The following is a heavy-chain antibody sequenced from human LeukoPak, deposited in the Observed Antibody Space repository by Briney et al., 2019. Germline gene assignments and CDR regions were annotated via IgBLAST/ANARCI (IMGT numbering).Heavy chain of an antibody. D-gene: IGHD4-17*01. CDR3: ARAQTYGDSRLLLDY. CDR2: INWNGGST. CDR1: GLTFSSYG. J-gene: IGHJ4*02. Sequence: GGSLRLSCAASGLTFSSYGMQWVRQAPGKGLEWVSGINWNGGSTGYADSVEGRFTIFRDNAKNSQYLQMNSLRVEDTALYYCARAQTYGDSRLLLDYWGQGTLVTVSS. V-gene: IGHV3-20*04.